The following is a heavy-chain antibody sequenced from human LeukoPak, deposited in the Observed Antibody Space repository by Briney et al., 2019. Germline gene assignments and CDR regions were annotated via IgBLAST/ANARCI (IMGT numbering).Heavy chain of an antibody. CDR2: IYHNGST. D-gene: IGHD2-15*01. V-gene: IGHV4-30-2*01. Sequence: SETLSLTCAVSGDSISSEGYSWRWIRQPPGKGLEWIGYIYHNGSTYYNPSLKSRVTISVDRSKNQFSLNLSSVTAADTAVYYCARETRYCGGGSCYSGMDVWGQGTTVTVSS. CDR3: ARETRYCGGGSCYSGMDV. CDR1: GDSISSEGYS. J-gene: IGHJ6*02.